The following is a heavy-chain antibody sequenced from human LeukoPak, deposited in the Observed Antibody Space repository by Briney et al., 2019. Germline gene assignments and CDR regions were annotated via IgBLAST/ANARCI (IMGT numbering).Heavy chain of an antibody. D-gene: IGHD3-22*01. CDR1: GDSINSLDL. V-gene: IGHV4-4*02. J-gene: IGHJ4*02. Sequence: PSETLSLTCTVSGDSINSLDLWSWVRPPPGKGLEWIGEMYLSGTTHSNPSVKSRVTIPIDKSKNQFFLNLSSVTAADTAVYYCAGLVGRYSSGLYYYYFDYWGQGTLVTVSS. CDR3: AGLVGRYSSGLYYYYFDY. CDR2: MYLSGTT.